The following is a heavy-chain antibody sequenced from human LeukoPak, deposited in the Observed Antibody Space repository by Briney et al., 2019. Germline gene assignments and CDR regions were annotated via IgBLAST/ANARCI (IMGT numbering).Heavy chain of an antibody. CDR1: GYTFTSYG. Sequence: ASVKVSCKASGYTFTSYGITWVRQAPGQGLEWMGWISAYNGNTNYAQKLQGRVTMTTDTSTSTAYMGLRSLRSDDTAVYYCARQAVAGTSAFDIWGQGTMVTVSS. CDR2: ISAYNGNT. CDR3: ARQAVAGTSAFDI. J-gene: IGHJ3*02. D-gene: IGHD6-19*01. V-gene: IGHV1-18*01.